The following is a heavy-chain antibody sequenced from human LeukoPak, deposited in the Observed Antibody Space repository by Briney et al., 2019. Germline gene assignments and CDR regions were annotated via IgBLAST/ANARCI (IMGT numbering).Heavy chain of an antibody. Sequence: ASVKVSCKASGYTFRNYGMNWVRQAPGQGLEWMGWINTNTGNPTYAQGVTGRFVFSLDTSVSTAYLQISSLKAEDTAVYYCARSTPLSIWFGEQYAFDIWGQGTMVTVSS. V-gene: IGHV7-4-1*02. CDR1: GYTFRNYG. J-gene: IGHJ3*02. CDR2: INTNTGNP. D-gene: IGHD3-10*01. CDR3: ARSTPLSIWFGEQYAFDI.